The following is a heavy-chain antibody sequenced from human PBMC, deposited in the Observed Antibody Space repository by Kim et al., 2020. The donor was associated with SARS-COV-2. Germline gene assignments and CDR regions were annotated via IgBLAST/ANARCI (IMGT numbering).Heavy chain of an antibody. CDR2: ISYDGSNG. V-gene: IGHV3-30*18. CDR1: GFTFNTYG. D-gene: IGHD1-26*01. CDR3: AKSFSGSYFGYDY. J-gene: IGHJ4*02. Sequence: GGSLRLSCAASGFTFNTYGMHWVRQAPGKGLEWVAVISYDGSNGYYADSVKGRFTISRDNSKNTLYLQMNSLRIEDTAVYYCAKSFSGSYFGYDYWGQGTLVTVSS.